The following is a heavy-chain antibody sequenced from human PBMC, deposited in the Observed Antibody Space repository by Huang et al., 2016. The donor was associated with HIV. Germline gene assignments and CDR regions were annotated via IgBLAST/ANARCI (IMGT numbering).Heavy chain of an antibody. CDR1: GFNFKNYW. D-gene: IGHD2-2*01. V-gene: IGHV3-7*01. CDR3: ATNLQIVVVPPDMGYDAFDM. J-gene: IGHJ3*02. CDR2: IRGDGSEK. Sequence: DEHLVESGGGLVQPGGSVTITCEVSGFNFKNYWMNWVDQAPGKGLEGVAKIRGDGSEKNYVDSVKGRFTIFRDNAKNLLYLQMKSLRAEDTSVYYCATNLQIVVVPPDMGYDAFDMWGQGTMVTVSS.